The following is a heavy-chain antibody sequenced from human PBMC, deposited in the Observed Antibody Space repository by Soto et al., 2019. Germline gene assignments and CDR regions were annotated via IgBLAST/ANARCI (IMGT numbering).Heavy chain of an antibody. Sequence: SETLSLTCAVYGGAFRGYYWSWIRQPPGKGLEWLGEINDSGSTNYNPSLKSRITISLDTSKKEISLRLSSVTAADTAVYYCARERGRYCSGESCYPFGPWGQGALVTVS. CDR2: INDSGST. CDR1: GGAFRGYY. D-gene: IGHD2-15*01. CDR3: ARERGRYCSGESCYPFGP. J-gene: IGHJ5*02. V-gene: IGHV4-34*01.